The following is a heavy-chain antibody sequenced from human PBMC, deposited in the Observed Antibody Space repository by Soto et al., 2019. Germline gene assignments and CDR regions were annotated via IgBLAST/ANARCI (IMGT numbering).Heavy chain of an antibody. CDR3: AHSGGIRFLEWLPIFDY. Sequence: ESGRTLVNPTQTLTLTCTFSGFSLSTSGVGVGWIRQPPGKALELLALIYWNYDKRYSPSLKSRLTITKDTSKNQVVLTMTNMDPVDTATYYCAHSGGIRFLEWLPIFDYWGQGTLVTVSS. J-gene: IGHJ4*02. CDR1: GFSLSTSGVG. D-gene: IGHD3-3*01. CDR2: IYWNYDK. V-gene: IGHV2-5*01.